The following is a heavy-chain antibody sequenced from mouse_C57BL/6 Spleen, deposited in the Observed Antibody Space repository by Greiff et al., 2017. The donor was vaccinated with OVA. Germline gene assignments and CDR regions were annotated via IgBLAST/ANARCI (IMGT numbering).Heavy chain of an antibody. D-gene: IGHD6-1*01. CDR1: GYSITSCYY. J-gene: IGHJ2*01. CDR2: LSYDGSN. Sequence: EVQLVESGPGLVKPSQSLSLTCSVTGYSITSCYYWNWIRQFPGNQLEWMGYLSYDGSNKYNPSLKNRIAITRDTSKNQYFLQLNSVTTEDTATYYCSSDSTCKYYSDYWGQGTTLTVSS. V-gene: IGHV3-6*01. CDR3: SSDSTCKYYSDY.